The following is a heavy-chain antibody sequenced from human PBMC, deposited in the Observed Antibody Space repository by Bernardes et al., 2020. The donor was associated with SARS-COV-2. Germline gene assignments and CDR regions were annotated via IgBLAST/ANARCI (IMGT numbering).Heavy chain of an antibody. Sequence: GSLRLSCAASGFTFSGYGIHWVRPAPGKGLEWVAVIWYDGTNKYYADSVKGRFTISRDNSKNTLYLQMNSLRAQDTAVYYCARDRIVGATDAFDIWGQGTTVIVSS. D-gene: IGHD1-26*01. CDR2: IWYDGTNK. V-gene: IGHV3-33*01. J-gene: IGHJ3*02. CDR1: GFTFSGYG. CDR3: ARDRIVGATDAFDI.